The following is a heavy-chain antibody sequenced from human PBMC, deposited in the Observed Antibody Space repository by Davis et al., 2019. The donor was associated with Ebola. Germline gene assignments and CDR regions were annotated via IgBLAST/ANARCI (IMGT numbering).Heavy chain of an antibody. CDR2: IYYSGST. J-gene: IGHJ6*02. D-gene: IGHD2-15*01. V-gene: IGHV4-28*01. CDR3: AILPRYYGMDV. CDR1: GDSISSSNW. Sequence: SETLSLTCAVSGDSISSSNWWSWIRQPPGKGLEWIGYIYYSGSTNYNPSLRSRVTISIDTSKNQFSLKLSSVTAADTAVYYCAILPRYYGMDVWGQGTTVTVSS.